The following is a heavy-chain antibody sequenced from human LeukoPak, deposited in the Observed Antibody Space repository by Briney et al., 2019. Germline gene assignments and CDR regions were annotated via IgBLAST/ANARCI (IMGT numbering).Heavy chain of an antibody. CDR2: MNPLSGNT. Sequence: GASVKVSCKASGYTFINYDINWVRRASGQGLEWMGWMNPLSGNTAYAPQFHGRVTMSRNTSTSILYMELSSLTSEDTALYFCARRGRRSSGYSFSDYWGQGTLVNVSS. J-gene: IGHJ4*02. CDR3: ARRGRRSSGYSFSDY. CDR1: GYTFINYD. D-gene: IGHD3-22*01. V-gene: IGHV1-8*01.